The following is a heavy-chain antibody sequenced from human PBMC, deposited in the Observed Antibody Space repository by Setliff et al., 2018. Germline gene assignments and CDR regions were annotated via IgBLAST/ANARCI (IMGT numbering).Heavy chain of an antibody. Sequence: PGGSLRLSCAASGFTFSSYAMSWVRQAPGKGLEWVSAISGSGGSTYYADSVKGRFTISRDNFKNTLYLQMNSLRAEDTAVYYCAKNGFGVVALGVNNWFDPWGQGTLVTVS. CDR1: GFTFSSYA. CDR3: AKNGFGVVALGVNNWFDP. J-gene: IGHJ5*02. D-gene: IGHD3-10*01. V-gene: IGHV3-23*01. CDR2: ISGSGGST.